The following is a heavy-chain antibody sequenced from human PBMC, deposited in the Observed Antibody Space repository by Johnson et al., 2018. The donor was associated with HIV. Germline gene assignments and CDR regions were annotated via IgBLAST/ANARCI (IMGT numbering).Heavy chain of an antibody. D-gene: IGHD5-18*01. Sequence: VQLVESGGGVVQPGRSLRLSCAASGFTFSSYGMHWVRQAPGKGLEWVAFIRYDGSNKYYADSVKGRFTISRDNSKNTLYLQMNSLRAEDTAVFYCAKDEGYGKFDAFDIWGQGTMVTVSS. CDR1: GFTFSSYG. CDR2: IRYDGSNK. CDR3: AKDEGYGKFDAFDI. V-gene: IGHV3-30*02. J-gene: IGHJ3*02.